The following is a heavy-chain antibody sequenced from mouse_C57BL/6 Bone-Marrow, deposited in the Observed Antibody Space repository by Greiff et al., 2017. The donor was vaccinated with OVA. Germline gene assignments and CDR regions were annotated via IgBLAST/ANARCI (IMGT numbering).Heavy chain of an antibody. CDR3: AKTAQTTEYYY. D-gene: IGHD3-2*02. CDR2: IDPSDSYT. V-gene: IGHV1-59*01. J-gene: IGHJ2*01. CDR1: GYTFTSYW. Sequence: QVQLQQPGAELVRPGTSVKLSCKASGYTFTSYWMHWVKQRPGQGLEWIGVIDPSDSYTTYNQKFKGKATLTVDTSSSTAYMQLSSLTSEDSAVYYCAKTAQTTEYYYGGKGTTRTFSS.